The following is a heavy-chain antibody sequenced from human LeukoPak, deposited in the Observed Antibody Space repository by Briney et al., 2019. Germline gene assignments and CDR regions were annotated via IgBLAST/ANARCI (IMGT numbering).Heavy chain of an antibody. D-gene: IGHD5-24*01. CDR2: ISGSGSGGST. CDR3: AKSGYNRFDY. J-gene: IGHJ4*02. V-gene: IGHV3-23*01. Sequence: GGSLRLSCAASGFTFSSSATSWVRQAPGKGLEWVSNISGSGSGGSTYYADSVKGRFTISRDNSKNTLYLQMNSLRAEDTAVYYCAKSGYNRFDYWGQGTPVTVSS. CDR1: GFTFSSSA.